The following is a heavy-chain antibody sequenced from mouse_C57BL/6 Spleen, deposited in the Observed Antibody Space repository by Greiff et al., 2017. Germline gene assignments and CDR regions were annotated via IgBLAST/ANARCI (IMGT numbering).Heavy chain of an antibody. J-gene: IGHJ4*01. V-gene: IGHV1-50*01. CDR3: ARVDGNYNAMDY. D-gene: IGHD2-1*01. CDR2: IDPSDSDT. CDR1: GYTFTSYW. Sequence: VQLQQPGAELVKPGASVKLSCKASGYTFTSYWMQWVKQRPGQGLEWIGEIDPSDSDTNYNQKFKGKATLTVDTSSSPAYMQLSSLTSEDAAVYYCARVDGNYNAMDYWGQGTSVTVSS.